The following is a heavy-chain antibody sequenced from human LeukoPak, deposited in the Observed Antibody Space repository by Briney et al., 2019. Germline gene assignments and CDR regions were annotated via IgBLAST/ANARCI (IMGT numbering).Heavy chain of an antibody. Sequence: GASLKIFFKGSGYSFTSYWIGWVRQMPGKGLEWMGIIYPCDSDTRYSPSFQGQVTISADKSISTAYLQWSSLKASDTAMYYCATYNGRYSSPFDPWGQGTLVTVSS. CDR2: IYPCDSDT. CDR1: GYSFTSYW. CDR3: ATYNGRYSSPFDP. V-gene: IGHV5-51*01. J-gene: IGHJ5*02. D-gene: IGHD5-18*01.